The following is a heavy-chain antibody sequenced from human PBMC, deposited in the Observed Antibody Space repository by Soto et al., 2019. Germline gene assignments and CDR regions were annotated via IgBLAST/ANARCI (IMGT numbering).Heavy chain of an antibody. Sequence: ASVKVSCKASGYTFTSYYMHWVRQAPGQGLEWMGIINPSGGSTSYAQKFQGGVTMTRDTSTSTVYMELSSLRSEDTAVYYCARDRKYCSGGSCQPVAFDIWGQGTMVTVSS. CDR3: ARDRKYCSGGSCQPVAFDI. D-gene: IGHD2-15*01. CDR2: INPSGGST. J-gene: IGHJ3*02. V-gene: IGHV1-46*03. CDR1: GYTFTSYY.